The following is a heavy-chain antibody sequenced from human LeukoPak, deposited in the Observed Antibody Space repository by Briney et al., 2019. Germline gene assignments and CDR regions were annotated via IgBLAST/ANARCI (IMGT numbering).Heavy chain of an antibody. D-gene: IGHD3-16*02. CDR2: IYPGDSDT. CDR3: ARLRPVTFGGVIVIPGGDYFDY. Sequence: PGESLKISCKGSGYSFTSYWIGWVRQMPGKGLEWMGIIYPGDSDTRYSPSFQGQVTISADKSISTAYLQWSSLKASDTAMYYCARLRPVTFGGVIVIPGGDYFDYWGQGTLVTVSS. V-gene: IGHV5-51*01. J-gene: IGHJ4*02. CDR1: GYSFTSYW.